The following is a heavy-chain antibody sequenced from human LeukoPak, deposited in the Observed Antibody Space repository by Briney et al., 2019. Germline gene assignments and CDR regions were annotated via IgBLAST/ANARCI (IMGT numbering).Heavy chain of an antibody. J-gene: IGHJ4*02. CDR2: IYYSGST. CDR3: ARDQTGARFDY. CDR1: GGSISNNY. V-gene: IGHV4-59*01. D-gene: IGHD1-1*01. Sequence: SETLSLTCSVSGGSISNNYWSWIRQPPGKGLEWIGYIYYSGSTNYNPSLKSRVTISVDTSKNQFSLKLSSVTAADTAVYYCARDQTGARFDYWGQGTLVTVSS.